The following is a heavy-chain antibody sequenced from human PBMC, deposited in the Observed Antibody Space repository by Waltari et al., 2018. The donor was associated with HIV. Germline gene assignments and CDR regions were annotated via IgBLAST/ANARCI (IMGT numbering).Heavy chain of an antibody. J-gene: IGHJ2*01. V-gene: IGHV3-74*01. CDR1: GYTFSNFW. CDR3: ARRHATEGVLDL. CDR2: LNGDGTTN. Sequence: EVQLLESGGGLVQPGGSLSLSCAAPGYTFSNFWMHWVGQVPGKGPVWISRLNGDGTTNLYADSVKGRFTISRDNTRDALYLQMNSLRAEDTAVYYCARRHATEGVLDLWGRGTLVTVSS. D-gene: IGHD3-10*01.